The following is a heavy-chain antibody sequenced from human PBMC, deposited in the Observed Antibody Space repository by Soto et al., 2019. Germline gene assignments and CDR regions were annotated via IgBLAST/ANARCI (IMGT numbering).Heavy chain of an antibody. D-gene: IGHD6-19*01. Sequence: SVKVSCKASGGTFSSYGISWVRQAPGQGLEWMGGIIPIFGTANYAQKFQGRVTITADESTSTAYMELSSLRSEDTAVYYCAKRIAVVSGFYYYYGMDVWGQGTTVTVSS. CDR2: IIPIFGTA. V-gene: IGHV1-69*13. CDR1: GGTFSSYG. J-gene: IGHJ6*02. CDR3: AKRIAVVSGFYYYYGMDV.